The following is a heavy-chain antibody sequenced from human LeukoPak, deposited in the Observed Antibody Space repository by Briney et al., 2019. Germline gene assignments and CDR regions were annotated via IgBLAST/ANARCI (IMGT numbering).Heavy chain of an antibody. D-gene: IGHD3-22*01. CDR1: GFTFSSYS. CDR2: ISSSSSYI. Sequence: PGGSLRLSCAASGFTFSSYSMNWVRQAPGKGLEWVSSISSSSSYIYYADSVKGRFTISRDNAKNSLYLQMNSLGAEDTAVYYCASCYYYDSSGYYYVHWGQGTLVTVSS. J-gene: IGHJ4*02. V-gene: IGHV3-21*01. CDR3: ASCYYYDSSGYYYVH.